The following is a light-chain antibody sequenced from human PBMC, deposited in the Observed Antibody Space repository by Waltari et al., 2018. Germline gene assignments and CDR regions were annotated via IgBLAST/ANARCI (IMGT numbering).Light chain of an antibody. J-gene: IGLJ3*02. CDR1: SSDVGGYNY. CDR3: SSYTSSNTLWV. CDR2: EVS. Sequence: QSALTQPASVSGSPGQSITISCTGTSSDVGGYNYASWYQQHPGKAPKLMIYEVSNRPSGVSNRFSGSKSGNTASLTISGLQAEDEADYYCSSYTSSNTLWVFGGGTKLTVL. V-gene: IGLV2-14*01.